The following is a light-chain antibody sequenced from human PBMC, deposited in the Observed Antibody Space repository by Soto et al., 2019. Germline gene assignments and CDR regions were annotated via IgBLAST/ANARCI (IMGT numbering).Light chain of an antibody. CDR3: QQYNNWPFT. Sequence: EIVMTQSPATLSVSPGERATLSCRASQSVSSNLAWYQQKPGQAPRLLIYGASTRATGIPARFSGSGSGTEFTLTISSVQSEDFAVYYCQQYNNWPFTFGPVTKVDIK. J-gene: IGKJ3*01. V-gene: IGKV3-15*01. CDR2: GAS. CDR1: QSVSSN.